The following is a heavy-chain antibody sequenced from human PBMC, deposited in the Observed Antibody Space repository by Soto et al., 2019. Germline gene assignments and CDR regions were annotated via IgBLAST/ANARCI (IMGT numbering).Heavy chain of an antibody. D-gene: IGHD2-2*03. Sequence: GGSLRLSCAASGFTFSDHYMDWVRQAPGKGLEWLGRIRNKARGYTTEYAPSVTGRFSISRDESKNSVYLQMNSLTTEDTAVYYCARWITGIDANDIWGQGTMVTVSS. CDR1: GFTFSDHY. CDR2: IRNKARGYTT. CDR3: ARWITGIDANDI. V-gene: IGHV3-72*01. J-gene: IGHJ3*02.